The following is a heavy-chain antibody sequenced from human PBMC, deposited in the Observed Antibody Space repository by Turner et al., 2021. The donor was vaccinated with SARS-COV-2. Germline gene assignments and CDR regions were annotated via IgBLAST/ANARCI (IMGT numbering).Heavy chain of an antibody. CDR3: AREGGYSYGPYYYGMDV. J-gene: IGHJ6*02. CDR1: GFTFSSYS. CDR2: ISSSISTI. V-gene: IGHV3-48*01. Sequence: EVQLVESGGGLVQPGGSLRLYCAASGFTFSSYSMNWVRQAPGKWLEWVSYISSSISTIYYADSVKGRFTISRDNAKNSLYLQMNSLRAEDTAVYYCAREGGYSYGPYYYGMDVWGQGTTVTVSS. D-gene: IGHD5-18*01.